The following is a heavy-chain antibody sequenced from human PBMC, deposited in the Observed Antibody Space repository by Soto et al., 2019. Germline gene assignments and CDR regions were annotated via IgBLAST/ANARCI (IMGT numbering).Heavy chain of an antibody. D-gene: IGHD2-15*01. CDR3: ANGCGGTCYSRIHY. V-gene: IGHV3-23*01. CDR1: GFTFSSYA. J-gene: IGHJ4*02. Sequence: EVQLLESGGGLVQPGGSLRLSCAASGFTFSSYALSWVRQAPGKGREWVSGISDSGGSTYYADSVKGRCTISRDNSKNTLYLQMNSLRAEDTAVYYCANGCGGTCYSRIHYWGQGTLVTVSS. CDR2: ISDSGGST.